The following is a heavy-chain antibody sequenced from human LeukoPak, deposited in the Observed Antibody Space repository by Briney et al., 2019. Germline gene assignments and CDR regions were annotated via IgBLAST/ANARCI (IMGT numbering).Heavy chain of an antibody. CDR2: IFSGGRT. Sequence: GGSLRLSCAASGFTVSGIIMNWVRQAPGKGLEWVSVIFSGGRTDYADSVRDGFSISRDTSKNTLYLQMNSLRAEDTAVYYCAAYNVIMGGQGTLVTVSS. CDR1: GFTVSGII. J-gene: IGHJ4*02. V-gene: IGHV3-66*01. D-gene: IGHD1-14*01. CDR3: AAYNVIM.